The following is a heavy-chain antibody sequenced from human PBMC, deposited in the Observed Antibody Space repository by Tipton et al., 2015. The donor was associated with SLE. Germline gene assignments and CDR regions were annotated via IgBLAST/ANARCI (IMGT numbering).Heavy chain of an antibody. V-gene: IGHV4-61*09. Sequence: TLSLTCTVSGGSISSGSYYWSWIRQPAGKGLEWIGHIYATGITNYNPSLKSRVTISVDTSKNQLSLKLSSVTAADTAVYYCARHSNERGFSLDHWGLGTLVTVSS. J-gene: IGHJ4*02. CDR2: IYATGIT. CDR1: GGSISSGSYY. D-gene: IGHD1-1*01. CDR3: ARHSNERGFSLDH.